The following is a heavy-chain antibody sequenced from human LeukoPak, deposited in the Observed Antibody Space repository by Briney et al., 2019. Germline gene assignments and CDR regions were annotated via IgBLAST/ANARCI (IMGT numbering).Heavy chain of an antibody. CDR1: GGSISFYY. CDR3: ARGGSGYDHFDY. D-gene: IGHD5-12*01. J-gene: IGHJ4*02. V-gene: IGHV4-59*01. CDR2: ISYSGNT. Sequence: SETLSLTCTVSGGSISFYYRSWIRQPPGHGLEACGYISYSGNTNYDPSLKSRVTISVDTSKTQFSLKLSSVTAADTAVYYCARGGSGYDHFDYWGQGTLVAVSS.